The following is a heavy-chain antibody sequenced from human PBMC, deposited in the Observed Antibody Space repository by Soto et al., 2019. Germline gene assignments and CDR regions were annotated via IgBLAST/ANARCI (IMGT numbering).Heavy chain of an antibody. Sequence: QVQLQQWGAGLLKPSETLSLTCAVYGGSFSGYYWSWIRQPPGKGLEWIGEIKHSGSTNYNPSLKSRVTISVDPSKNQFSLKLSSVTAADTAVYYCARGLVLWFGESRNGAFDYWGQGTLVTVSS. CDR3: ARGLVLWFGESRNGAFDY. CDR1: GGSFSGYY. CDR2: IKHSGST. J-gene: IGHJ4*02. V-gene: IGHV4-34*01. D-gene: IGHD3-10*01.